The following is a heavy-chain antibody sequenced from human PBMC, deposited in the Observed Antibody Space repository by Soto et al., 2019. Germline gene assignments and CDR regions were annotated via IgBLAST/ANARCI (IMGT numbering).Heavy chain of an antibody. CDR2: ISSRGNYI. CDR1: GFTFSTYS. J-gene: IGHJ5*01. Sequence: KTGGSLRLSCAASGFTFSTYSMNWVRQAPGKGLEWVSSISSRGNYIYYADSMKGRFTISRDNAKNSLYLQMNSLRAEDTAVYYCATGSETTVTTTDSWGQGTLVTVSS. D-gene: IGHD4-4*01. CDR3: ATGSETTVTTTDS. V-gene: IGHV3-21*01.